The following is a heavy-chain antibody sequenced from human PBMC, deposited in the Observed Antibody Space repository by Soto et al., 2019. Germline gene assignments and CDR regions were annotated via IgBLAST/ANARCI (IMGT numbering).Heavy chain of an antibody. Sequence: QITLKESGPTLVKPTQTLTLTCTFSGFSLSTSGVGVGWIRQPPGKALEWLALIYWDDDKRYSPSLKSRLTHTHDTSKNQVVLTTTNIDPVDTATSYCAHQASAGPSYCVAYWGQGTLVTVSS. CDR2: IYWDDDK. V-gene: IGHV2-5*02. D-gene: IGHD6-13*01. CDR1: GFSLSTSGVG. CDR3: AHQASAGPSYCVAY. J-gene: IGHJ4*02.